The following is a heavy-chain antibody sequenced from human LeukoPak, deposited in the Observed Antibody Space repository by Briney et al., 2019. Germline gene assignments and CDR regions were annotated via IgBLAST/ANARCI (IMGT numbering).Heavy chain of an antibody. CDR2: ITSSGSLV. D-gene: IGHD1-26*01. CDR1: GFSFSNYN. J-gene: IGHJ6*03. V-gene: IGHV3-21*01. Sequence: GGSLRLSCAASGFSFSNYNMNWARLAPGKGLEWVSSITSSGSLVFYADSVKGRFTISRDNADNSLYLQMSSLRAEDTAVYFCARDPYSGAYGSDYYYYMDVWGKGTTVTVSS. CDR3: ARDPYSGAYGSDYYYYMDV.